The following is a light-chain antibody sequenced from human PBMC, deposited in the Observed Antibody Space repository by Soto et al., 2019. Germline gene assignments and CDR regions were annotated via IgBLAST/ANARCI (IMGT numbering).Light chain of an antibody. CDR3: CSYAGSRGVV. CDR1: SSDVGSYNL. J-gene: IGLJ2*01. V-gene: IGLV2-23*02. Sequence: QSALTQPASGSGSPGQSITISCTGTSSDVGSYNLVSWYQQHPGKAPPLLIYEVSKRPSGLSNRFSGSKSGNTASLTISGLQAEGEADYYCCSYAGSRGVVFGGGTKLTVL. CDR2: EVS.